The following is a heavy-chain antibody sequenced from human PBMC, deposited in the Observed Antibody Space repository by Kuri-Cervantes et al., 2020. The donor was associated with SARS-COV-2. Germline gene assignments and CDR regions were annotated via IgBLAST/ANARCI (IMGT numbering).Heavy chain of an antibody. J-gene: IGHJ3*02. CDR2: INPSGGST. D-gene: IGHD3-3*01. CDR1: GYTFTSYY. V-gene: IGHV1-46*01. Sequence: ASVKVSCKASGYTFTSYYMHWVRQAPGQGLEWMGIINPSGGSTSYAQKFQGRVTMTRDTSTSTVYMELSSLRSEDTAVYYCAKDLSADFWSGYYKPDAFDIWGQGTMVTVSS. CDR3: AKDLSADFWSGYYKPDAFDI.